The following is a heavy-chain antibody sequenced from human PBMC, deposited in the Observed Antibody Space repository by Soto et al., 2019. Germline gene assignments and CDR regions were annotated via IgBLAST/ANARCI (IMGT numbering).Heavy chain of an antibody. V-gene: IGHV3-23*01. D-gene: IGHD3-22*01. CDR2: ISGSGGST. Sequence: PGGSLRLSCAASGFTFGSYALSWVRQAPGKGLEWVSVISGSGGSTHYADSVKGRSTISRDNSKNTLHLQVNSLRGEDTAVYYCAKEADISGYYPDYWGQGTQVTSPQ. CDR1: GFTFGSYA. CDR3: AKEADISGYYPDY. J-gene: IGHJ4*02.